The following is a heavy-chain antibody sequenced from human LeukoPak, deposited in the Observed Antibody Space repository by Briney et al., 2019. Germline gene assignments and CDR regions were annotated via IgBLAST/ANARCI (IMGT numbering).Heavy chain of an antibody. D-gene: IGHD2-15*01. V-gene: IGHV3-7*01. Sequence: GGSLRLSCAASGFTFSSYWMSWVRQAPGKGLEWVANIKQDGSEKYYVDSVKGRFTISRDNAKTSLYLQMNSLRAEDTAVYYCARWGLVAPFTFDYWGQGILVTVSS. J-gene: IGHJ4*02. CDR2: IKQDGSEK. CDR3: ARWGLVAPFTFDY. CDR1: GFTFSSYW.